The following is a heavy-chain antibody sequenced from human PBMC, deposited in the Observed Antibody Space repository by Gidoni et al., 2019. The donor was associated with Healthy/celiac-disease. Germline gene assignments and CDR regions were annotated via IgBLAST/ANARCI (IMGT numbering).Heavy chain of an antibody. CDR1: GFTFSRSA. Sequence: QVQMVESGGGVVQPGRSLRLSCAASGFTFSRSAMHWVRQAPGKGLEGVAVISYDGSNKYYADSVKGRFTISRDNSKNTLYLQMNSLRAEDTAVYYCARDQDYYGSGSYYFDYWGQGTLVTVSS. D-gene: IGHD3-10*01. CDR2: ISYDGSNK. V-gene: IGHV3-30-3*01. J-gene: IGHJ4*02. CDR3: ARDQDYYGSGSYYFDY.